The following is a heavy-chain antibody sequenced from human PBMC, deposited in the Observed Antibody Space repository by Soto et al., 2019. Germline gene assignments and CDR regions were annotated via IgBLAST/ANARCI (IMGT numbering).Heavy chain of an antibody. Sequence: PSETLSLTCTVSGGSISSGGYYWSWIRQHPGKGLEWIGYIYYSGSTYYNPSLKSRVTISVDTSKNQFSLKLSSVTAADTAVYYCARDGGVVVITSGAFDIWGQGTRVTVS. CDR3: ARDGGVVVITSGAFDI. D-gene: IGHD3-22*01. J-gene: IGHJ3*02. CDR2: IYYSGST. V-gene: IGHV4-31*03. CDR1: GGSISSGGYY.